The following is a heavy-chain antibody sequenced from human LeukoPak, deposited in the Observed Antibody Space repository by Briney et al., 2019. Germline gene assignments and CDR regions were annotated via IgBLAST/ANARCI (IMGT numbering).Heavy chain of an antibody. CDR3: ARGLQEGLLWFGELERWFDP. V-gene: IGHV1-8*01. D-gene: IGHD3-10*01. J-gene: IGHJ5*02. Sequence: ASVTVSCKASGYTFTSYDINWVRQAPGQGLEWMGWMNPNSGNTGYAQKFQGRVTMTRNTSISTAYMELSSLRSEDTAVYYCARGLQEGLLWFGELERWFDPWGQGTLVTVSS. CDR2: MNPNSGNT. CDR1: GYTFTSYD.